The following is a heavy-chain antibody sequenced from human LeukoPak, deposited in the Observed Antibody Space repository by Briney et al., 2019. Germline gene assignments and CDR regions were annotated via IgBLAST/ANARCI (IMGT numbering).Heavy chain of an antibody. CDR1: GFTFSSYA. V-gene: IGHV3-30*04. Sequence: GRSLRLSCAASGFTFSSYAMHWVRQAPGKGLEWVAVISYDGSNKYYADSVKGRFTISRDNSKNTLYLQMNSLRAEDTAVYYCASARITMIVVVNTTSDDYWGQGTLVTVPS. CDR3: ASARITMIVVVNTTSDDY. D-gene: IGHD3-22*01. J-gene: IGHJ4*02. CDR2: ISYDGSNK.